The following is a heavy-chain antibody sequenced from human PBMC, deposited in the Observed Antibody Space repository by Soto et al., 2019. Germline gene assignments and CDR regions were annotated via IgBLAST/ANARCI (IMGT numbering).Heavy chain of an antibody. Sequence: QVQLQESGPGLVKPSQTLSLTCTVSGGSISSGGYYWNWIRQHPGRALEWIGYIYYMGSTYYTPPPXRXXTISLDTSKNPFPLTLSSVTAAATAVYYCARSVFPWGQGTLVTVSS. CDR2: IYYMGST. CDR1: GGSISSGGYY. CDR3: ARSVFP. V-gene: IGHV4-31*03. J-gene: IGHJ5*02.